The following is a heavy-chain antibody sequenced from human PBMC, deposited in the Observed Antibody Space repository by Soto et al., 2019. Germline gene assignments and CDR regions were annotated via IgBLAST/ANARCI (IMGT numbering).Heavy chain of an antibody. J-gene: IGHJ4*02. Sequence: QVQLVQAGAEEKKPGASVKVSCKASGYTFTSYAMHWVRQAPGQRLEWMGWINAGNGNTKYSQKIQGRAPITRDTSASTACMELSSLRSEATAVFYCARSPGMAVADSWGQGPLVTVPS. CDR1: GYTFTSYA. CDR3: ARSPGMAVADS. V-gene: IGHV1-3*05. CDR2: INAGNGNT. D-gene: IGHD6-19*01.